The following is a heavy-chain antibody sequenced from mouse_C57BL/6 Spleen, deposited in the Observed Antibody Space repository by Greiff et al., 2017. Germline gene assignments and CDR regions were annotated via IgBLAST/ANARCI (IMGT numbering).Heavy chain of an antibody. V-gene: IGHV5-17*01. CDR2: ISSGSSNI. J-gene: IGHJ4*01. CDR1: GFTFSDYG. D-gene: IGHD1-1*01. CDR3: ARIGITTVVATGAMDY. Sequence: EVKLMESGGGLVKPGGSLTLSCAASGFTFSDYGMHWVRQAPEKGLEWVAYISSGSSNIYYADTVKGRFTISRDNAKNTLFLQMTSLRSEDTAMYYCARIGITTVVATGAMDYWGQGTSVTVSS.